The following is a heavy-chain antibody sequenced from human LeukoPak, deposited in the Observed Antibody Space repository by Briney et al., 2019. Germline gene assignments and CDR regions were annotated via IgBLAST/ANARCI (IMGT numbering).Heavy chain of an antibody. J-gene: IGHJ6*03. CDR1: GGSFSGYY. D-gene: IGHD3-10*01. CDR2: INHSGST. Sequence: PSETLSLTCAVYGGSFSGYYWSWIRQPPGKGLEWIGEINHSGSTNYNPSPKSRVTISVDTSKNQFSLKLSSVTAADTAVYYCARHGLLWFGELRYYYYMDVWGKGTTVTISS. CDR3: ARHGLLWFGELRYYYYMDV. V-gene: IGHV4-34*01.